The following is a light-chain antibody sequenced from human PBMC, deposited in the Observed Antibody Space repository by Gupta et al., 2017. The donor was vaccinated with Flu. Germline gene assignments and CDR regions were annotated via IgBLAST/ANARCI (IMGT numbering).Light chain of an antibody. CDR3: SSYAGSNNYV. Sequence: TSSDVGGYNYVSWYQQHPGKAPKLMIYEVSKRPSGVPDRFSGSKSGNTASLTTPGLQAEDEADYYCSSYAGSNNYVFGTGTKVTVL. J-gene: IGLJ1*01. CDR1: SSDVGGYNY. CDR2: EVS. V-gene: IGLV2-8*01.